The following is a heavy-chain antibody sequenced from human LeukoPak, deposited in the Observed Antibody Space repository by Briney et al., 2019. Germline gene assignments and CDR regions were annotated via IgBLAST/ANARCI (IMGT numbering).Heavy chain of an antibody. D-gene: IGHD2-21*02. Sequence: KPSETLSLTCSVSGYSISTGYYWGWIRQPPGKGLEWIGSIYHSGSTYYNPSLKSRVTISVDTSKNQFSLKLSSVTAADTAVYYCARASMTYYYYYMGVWGKGTTVTVSS. CDR2: IYHSGST. CDR3: ARASMTYYYYYMGV. CDR1: GYSISTGYY. V-gene: IGHV4-38-2*02. J-gene: IGHJ6*03.